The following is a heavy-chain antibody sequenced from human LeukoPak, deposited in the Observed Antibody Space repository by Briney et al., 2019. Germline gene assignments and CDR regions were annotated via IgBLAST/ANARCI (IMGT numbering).Heavy chain of an antibody. CDR1: GFTFSSYS. CDR2: ISSSSSYI. CDR3: ARDSVPGLPYNPIDY. V-gene: IGHV3-21*01. J-gene: IGHJ4*02. Sequence: KPGGSLRLSCTASGFTFSSYSMNWVRQAPGKGLEWVSSISSSSSYIYYADSVKGRFTISRDNAKNSLYLQMNSLRAEDTAVYYCARDSVPGLPYNPIDYWGQGTLVTVSS. D-gene: IGHD1-14*01.